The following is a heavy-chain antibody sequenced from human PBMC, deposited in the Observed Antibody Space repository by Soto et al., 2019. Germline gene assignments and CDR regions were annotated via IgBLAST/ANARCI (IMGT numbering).Heavy chain of an antibody. D-gene: IGHD3-22*01. CDR1: GGSISSYY. J-gene: IGHJ4*02. V-gene: IGHV4-59*01. CDR2: IYYSGST. CDR3: ARGGYYYLFGY. Sequence: PSETLSLTCTVSGGSISSYYWSWIRQPPGKGLEWIGYIYYSGSTNYNPSLKSRVTISVDTSKNQFSLKLSSVTAADTAVYYCARGGYYYLFGYWGQGTLVTVSS.